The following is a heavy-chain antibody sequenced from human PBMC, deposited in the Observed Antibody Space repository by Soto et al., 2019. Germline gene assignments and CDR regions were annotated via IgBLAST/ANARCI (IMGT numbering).Heavy chain of an antibody. Sequence: PSETLSLTCTVSGGSISSGGYYWSWIRQHPGKGLEWIGYIYYSGSTYYNPSLKRRVTISVDTSKNKFSLKLSSVTAADTAVYYCARIGSGGYYFDYWGQGTLVTVSS. CDR1: GGSISSGGYY. D-gene: IGHD2-15*01. J-gene: IGHJ4*02. CDR2: IYYSGST. V-gene: IGHV4-31*03. CDR3: ARIGSGGYYFDY.